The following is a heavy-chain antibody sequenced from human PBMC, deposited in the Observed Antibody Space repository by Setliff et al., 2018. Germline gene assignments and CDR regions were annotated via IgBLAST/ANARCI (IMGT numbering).Heavy chain of an antibody. D-gene: IGHD1-26*01. CDR1: GGSLNSGSYY. V-gene: IGHV4-61*02. Sequence: TLSLTCAVSGGSLNSGSYYWSWIRQSTERGLEWLGRLRTSGSTTYNPALNSRVTISVDTSTNQFSLRLTSLTAADTAVCFCARDNTILGATDHWGQGTLVTVSS. CDR3: ARDNTILGATDH. J-gene: IGHJ5*02. CDR2: LRTSGST.